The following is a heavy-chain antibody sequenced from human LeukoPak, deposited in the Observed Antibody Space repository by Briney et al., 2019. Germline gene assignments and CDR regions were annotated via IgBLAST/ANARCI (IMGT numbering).Heavy chain of an antibody. CDR2: ISYDGSNK. D-gene: IGHD4-17*01. CDR1: GFSFSSYS. J-gene: IGHJ4*02. V-gene: IGHV3-30-3*01. CDR3: ARDYEYGDYAR. Sequence: GGSLRLSCAASGFSFSSYSMHWVRQAPGKGLEWVAVISYDGSNKYYADSVKGRFTISRDNSKNTLYLQMNSLRAEDTALYHCARDYEYGDYARWGQGTLVTVSS.